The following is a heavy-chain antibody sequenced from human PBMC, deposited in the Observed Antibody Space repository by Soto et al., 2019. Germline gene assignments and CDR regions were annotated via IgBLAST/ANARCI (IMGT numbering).Heavy chain of an antibody. V-gene: IGHV4-34*01. CDR1: GGSFSGYY. J-gene: IGHJ2*01. CDR2: INHSGST. D-gene: IGHD3-16*01. CDR3: ASRLFRGTALGYFDL. Sequence: QVQLQQWGAGLLKPSETLSLTCAVYGGSFSGYYWSWIRQPPGKGLEWIGEINHSGSTNYNPSLKSRVTISVDTSKNQFSLKLSSVTAADTAVYYCASRLFRGTALGYFDLWGRGTLVTVSS.